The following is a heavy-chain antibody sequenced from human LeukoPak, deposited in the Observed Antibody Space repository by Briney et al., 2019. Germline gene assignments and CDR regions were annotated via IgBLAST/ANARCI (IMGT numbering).Heavy chain of an antibody. D-gene: IGHD2-21*02. Sequence: GGSLRLSCAASGFTFSDYYKTWIRQAPGKGLEWLSHIKGNGLTTYYADSVKGRFTISRDNARNSLFLQMNSLRADDTAIYYCAKDIPGGGDDYWGQGTLVTVSS. V-gene: IGHV3-11*04. CDR2: IKGNGLTT. CDR1: GFTFSDYY. CDR3: AKDIPGGGDDY. J-gene: IGHJ4*02.